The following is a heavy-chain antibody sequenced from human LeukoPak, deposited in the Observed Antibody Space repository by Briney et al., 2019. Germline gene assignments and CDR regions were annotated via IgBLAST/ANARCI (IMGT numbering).Heavy chain of an antibody. Sequence: GGSLRLSCAASGFTVISYAMTWVRQASGKGLEWISAISGSAYSTSYADSVKGRFTISRDNSKNTLYLQMNSLRAEDTAIYYCARNTSGFKLGDAFDIWGQGTMVTVSS. V-gene: IGHV3-23*01. J-gene: IGHJ3*02. CDR2: ISGSAYST. CDR1: GFTVISYA. CDR3: ARNTSGFKLGDAFDI. D-gene: IGHD3-22*01.